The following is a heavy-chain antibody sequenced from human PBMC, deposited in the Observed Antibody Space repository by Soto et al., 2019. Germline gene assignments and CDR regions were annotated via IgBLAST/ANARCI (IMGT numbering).Heavy chain of an antibody. D-gene: IGHD2-15*01. CDR1: GGSISSYY. V-gene: IGHV4-59*08. Sequence: PSETLSLTCTVSGGSISSYYWSWIRQPPGKGLEWIGYIYYSGSTNYNPSLKSRVTISVDTSKNHFSLKLSSVTAADTAVYYCARRYRGSIAYPAQRTLVLGSS. J-gene: IGHJ4*02. CDR3: ARRYRGSIAY. CDR2: IYYSGST.